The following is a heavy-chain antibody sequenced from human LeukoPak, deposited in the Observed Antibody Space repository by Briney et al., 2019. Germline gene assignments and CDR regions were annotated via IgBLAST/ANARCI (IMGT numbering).Heavy chain of an antibody. J-gene: IGHJ4*02. Sequence: PGGSLRLSCAASGFTFSSYWMSWVRQAPGKGLEWVANIKQDGSEKYYVDSVKGRFTISRDNAKNSLYLQMNSLRAEDTAVYYCARDHVGWSWGVLIFFDYWAREPWSPSPQ. CDR3: ARDHVGWSWGVLIFFDY. D-gene: IGHD1-26*01. CDR1: GFTFSSYW. CDR2: IKQDGSEK. V-gene: IGHV3-7*01.